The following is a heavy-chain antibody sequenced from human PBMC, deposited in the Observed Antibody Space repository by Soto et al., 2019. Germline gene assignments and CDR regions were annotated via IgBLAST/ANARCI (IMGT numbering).Heavy chain of an antibody. D-gene: IGHD2-2*01. CDR2: IYWNDDT. J-gene: IGHJ5*02. V-gene: IGHV2-5*01. CDR1: GFSLSTIRAG. CDR3: AHCQTGDCDSTSCLPGFDP. Sequence: SGPKLVYPAHTLTLTCTSSGFSLSTIRAGVGWILQPPAEAMDWLALIYWNDDTRYSPSLKDRLSITKDTSKNQVVLTMTNMDPVDTGTYYCAHCQTGDCDSTSCLPGFDPWGQGTLVTVSS.